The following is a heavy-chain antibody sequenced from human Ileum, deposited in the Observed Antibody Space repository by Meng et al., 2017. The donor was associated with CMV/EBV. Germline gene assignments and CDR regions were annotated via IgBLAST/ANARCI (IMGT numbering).Heavy chain of an antibody. V-gene: IGHV1-2*02. CDR1: EYTFIYYS. D-gene: IGHD5-18*01. CDR3: VRGYTIAGAPPAFDP. J-gene: IGHJ5*02. CDR2: INPYNVET. Sequence: VKVSCKAYEYTFIYYSIDWVRQAPGQGLEWMASINPYNVETYYLQKFQGRVTLTRDTSIATVYFELTSLTFDDTAIYYCVRGYTIAGAPPAFDPWGQGTLVTVSS.